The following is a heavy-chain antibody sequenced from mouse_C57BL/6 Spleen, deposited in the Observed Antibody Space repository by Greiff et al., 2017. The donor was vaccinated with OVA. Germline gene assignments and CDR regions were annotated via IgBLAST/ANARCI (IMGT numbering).Heavy chain of an antibody. CDR2: INPDSSTI. Sequence: AASGIDFSRYWMSWVRRALGKGLEWIGEINPDSSTINYAPSLKDKFIISRDNAKNTLYLQMSKVRSEDTALYYCASLYYDYKYFDVWGTGTTVTVSS. J-gene: IGHJ1*03. V-gene: IGHV4-1*01. CDR1: GIDFSRYW. D-gene: IGHD2-4*01. CDR3: ASLYYDYKYFDV.